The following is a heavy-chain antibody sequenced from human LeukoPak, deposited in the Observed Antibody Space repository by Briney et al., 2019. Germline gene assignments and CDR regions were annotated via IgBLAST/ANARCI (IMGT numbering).Heavy chain of an antibody. V-gene: IGHV4-39*07. J-gene: IGHJ4*02. Sequence: PSETLSLTCTVSGGSISSSSYYWGWIRQPPGKGLEWIGSIYYSGSTYYNPSLKSRVTISVNTSKNQFSLKLSSVTAADTAVYYCAREERLYGSGCPDYWGQGTLVTVSS. CDR1: GGSISSSSYY. D-gene: IGHD6-19*01. CDR3: AREERLYGSGCPDY. CDR2: IYYSGST.